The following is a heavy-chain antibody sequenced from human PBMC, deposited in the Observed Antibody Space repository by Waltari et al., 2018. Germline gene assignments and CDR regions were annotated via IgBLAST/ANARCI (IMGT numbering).Heavy chain of an antibody. V-gene: IGHV4-39*01. J-gene: IGHJ4*02. D-gene: IGHD3-22*01. CDR1: GGSIRRSGYY. CDR3: ARQSYYDESGHD. Sequence: QLELQESGPGLVKPSETLSLTCSVSGGSIRRSGYYWVWIRQPPGKVLEWIGSIYYSGTTYYNPYRNSRVTISVDTFKNQFSLKLTSVTAADTAMYFCARQSYYDESGHDWGQGTLVTVSS. CDR2: IYYSGTT.